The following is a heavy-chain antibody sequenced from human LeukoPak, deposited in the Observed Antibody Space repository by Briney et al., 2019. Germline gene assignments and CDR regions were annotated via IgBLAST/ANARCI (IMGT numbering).Heavy chain of an antibody. J-gene: IGHJ6*04. V-gene: IGHV1-8*03. Sequence: ASVKVSCKASGYTFTAYYMHWVRQAPGQGLEWMGWMNPNSGNTGYAQKFQGRVTITRDTSISTAYMELSSLTSEDTAVYYCARNPGYSGSWYPTMDVWGKGTTVTVSS. D-gene: IGHD6-13*01. CDR2: MNPNSGNT. CDR3: ARNPGYSGSWYPTMDV. CDR1: GYTFTAYY.